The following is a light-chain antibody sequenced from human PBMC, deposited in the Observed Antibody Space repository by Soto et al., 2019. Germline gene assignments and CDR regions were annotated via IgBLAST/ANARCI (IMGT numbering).Light chain of an antibody. CDR2: DAS. V-gene: IGKV1-5*01. J-gene: IGKJ3*01. Sequence: DIQMTQSPSTLSGSVGDRFTITCRASQTVSSWLAWYQQKPGKAPKLLIYDASALPRGVPSRFSGGGSRTDFTLTITSLQPEDFATYYCQQTSSAPFTFGPGTKVDTK. CDR3: QQTSSAPFT. CDR1: QTVSSW.